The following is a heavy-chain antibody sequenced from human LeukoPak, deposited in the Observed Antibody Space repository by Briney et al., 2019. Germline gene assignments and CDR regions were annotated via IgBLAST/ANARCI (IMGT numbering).Heavy chain of an antibody. Sequence: ASVKVSCKPSGYTFTGYYMQWVRQAPGQGLEWMGWINPNSGGTNYAHKFQGRITITRDTAISTAYMGLSRRRSDDPTVYYCARDKRIFGVVIKDNWLDPCGQGTLVTVSS. CDR1: GYTFTGYY. CDR2: INPNSGGT. J-gene: IGHJ5*02. CDR3: ARDKRIFGVVIKDNWLDP. V-gene: IGHV1-2*07. D-gene: IGHD3-3*01.